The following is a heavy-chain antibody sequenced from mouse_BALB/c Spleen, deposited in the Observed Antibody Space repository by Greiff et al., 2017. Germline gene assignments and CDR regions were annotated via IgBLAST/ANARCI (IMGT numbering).Heavy chain of an antibody. CDR1: GFTFSSYY. D-gene: IGHD2-1*01. V-gene: IGHV5-6-2*01. CDR3: ARRGGNYGYYFDY. J-gene: IGHJ2*01. Sequence: EVQRVESGGGLVKLGGSLKLSCAASGFTFSSYYMSWVRQTPEKRLELVAAINSNGGSTYYPDTVKGRFTISRDNAKNTLYLQMSSLKSEDTALYYCARRGGNYGYYFDYWGQGTTLTVSS. CDR2: INSNGGST.